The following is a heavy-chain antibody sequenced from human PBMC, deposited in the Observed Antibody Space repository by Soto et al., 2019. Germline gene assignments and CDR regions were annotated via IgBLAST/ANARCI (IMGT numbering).Heavy chain of an antibody. V-gene: IGHV3-64*01. CDR1: GFTFSSYA. J-gene: IGHJ3*02. Sequence: EVQLVESGGGLVQPGGSLRLSCAASGFTFSSYAMQWVRQAPGKGLECVSAISSNGGGTYYAYSVKGRFTVSRDNSKNTLYLQMGSLRAEDMAVYYCARQMGHYDYVWGSYAFDIWGQGTMVTVSS. D-gene: IGHD3-16*01. CDR2: ISSNGGGT. CDR3: ARQMGHYDYVWGSYAFDI.